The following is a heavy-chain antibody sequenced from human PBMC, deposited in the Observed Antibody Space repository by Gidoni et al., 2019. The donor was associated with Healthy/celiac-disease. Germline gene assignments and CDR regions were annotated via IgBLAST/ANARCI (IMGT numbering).Heavy chain of an antibody. V-gene: IGHV4-34*01. CDR3: ARGRRVATARYWYFDL. J-gene: IGHJ2*01. CDR2: INHSGST. CDR1: GGSFSGYY. Sequence: QVQLQQWGAGLLKPSETLSLTCAVYGGSFSGYYWSWIRQPPGKGLEWIGEINHSGSTNYNPSLKSRVTISVDTSKNQFSLKLSSVTAADTAVYYCARGRRVATARYWYFDLWGRGTLVTVSS. D-gene: IGHD5-18*01.